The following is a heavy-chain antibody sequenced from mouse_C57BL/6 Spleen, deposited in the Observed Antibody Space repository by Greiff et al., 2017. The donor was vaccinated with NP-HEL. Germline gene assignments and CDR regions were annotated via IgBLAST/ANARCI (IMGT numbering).Heavy chain of an antibody. CDR2: ISSGGDYI. Sequence: EVKVEESGEGLVKPGGSLKLSCAASGFTFSSYAMSWVRQTPEKRLEWVAYISSGGDYIYYADTVKGRFTISRDNARNTLYLQMSSLKSEDTAMYYCTRAGGNWFADWGQGTLVTVSA. CDR3: TRAGGNWFAD. J-gene: IGHJ3*01. V-gene: IGHV5-9-1*02. D-gene: IGHD2-1*01. CDR1: GFTFSSYA.